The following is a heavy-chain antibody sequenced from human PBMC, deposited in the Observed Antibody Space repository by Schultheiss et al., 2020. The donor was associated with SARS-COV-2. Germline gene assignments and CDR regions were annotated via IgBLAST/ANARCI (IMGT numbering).Heavy chain of an antibody. Sequence: SVKVSCKASGGTFSSYAISWVRQAPGQGLEWMGGIIPFFGATQYAQRFQGRVTVTADKSTSTAYMELSSLRSEDTAVYYCARDLAGYYDSSGYPVDWGQGTLVTVSS. J-gene: IGHJ4*02. CDR3: ARDLAGYYDSSGYPVD. D-gene: IGHD3-22*01. CDR1: GGTFSSYA. V-gene: IGHV1-69*06. CDR2: IIPFFGAT.